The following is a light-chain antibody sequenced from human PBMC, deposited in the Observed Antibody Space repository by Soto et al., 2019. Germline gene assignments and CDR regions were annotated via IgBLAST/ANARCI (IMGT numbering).Light chain of an antibody. CDR2: AAS. CDR3: QQYGNSPQT. Sequence: ERVLTQSPATLSVSPGERATLSCRASQSVSSNLAWYQQKPGQAPRLLIYAASSRATGIPDRFSGSGSGTDFTLTISRLEPEDFAVYYCQQYGNSPQTFGQGTKVDIK. J-gene: IGKJ1*01. CDR1: QSVSSN. V-gene: IGKV3-20*01.